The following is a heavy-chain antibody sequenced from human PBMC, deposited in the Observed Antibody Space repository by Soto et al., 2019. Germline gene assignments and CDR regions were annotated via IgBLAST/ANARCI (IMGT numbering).Heavy chain of an antibody. V-gene: IGHV3-15*07. CDR1: GFTFSNAW. D-gene: IGHD2-15*01. Sequence: GGSLRLSCAASGFTFSNAWMNWVRQAPGKGLEWVGRIKSKTDGGTTDYAAPVKGRFTISRDDSKNTLYLQMNSLKTEDTAVYYCTTDLVVVAGWGMDVWGQGTTVTVSS. CDR2: IKSKTDGGTT. J-gene: IGHJ6*02. CDR3: TTDLVVVAGWGMDV.